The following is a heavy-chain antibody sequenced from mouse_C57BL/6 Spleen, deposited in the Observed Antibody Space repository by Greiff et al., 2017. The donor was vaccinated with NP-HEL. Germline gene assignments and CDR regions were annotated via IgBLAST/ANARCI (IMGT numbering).Heavy chain of an antibody. J-gene: IGHJ1*03. CDR1: GYTFTSYW. Sequence: VQLQQPGAELVKPGASVKLSCKASGYTFTSYWMHWVKQRPGQGLEWIGMIHPNSGSTNYNEKFKSKATLTVDKSYSTAYMQLSSLTSEDSAVYYCARRGGSSSWYFDVWGTGTTVTVSS. D-gene: IGHD1-1*01. CDR2: IHPNSGST. CDR3: ARRGGSSSWYFDV. V-gene: IGHV1-64*01.